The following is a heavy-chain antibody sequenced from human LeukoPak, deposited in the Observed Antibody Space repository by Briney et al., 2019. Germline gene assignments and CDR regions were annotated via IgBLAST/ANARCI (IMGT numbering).Heavy chain of an antibody. Sequence: ASVKVSCKASGYTFTSYGISWVRQAPGQGLEWMGWISAYNGNTNYAQKFQGRVTMTTDTSTSTAYMELRSLRSDDTAVYYCARGGQTYYYGSGSYYKRGAFDIWGQGTMVTVSS. D-gene: IGHD3-10*01. CDR2: ISAYNGNT. V-gene: IGHV1-18*01. J-gene: IGHJ3*02. CDR3: ARGGQTYYYGSGSYYKRGAFDI. CDR1: GYTFTSYG.